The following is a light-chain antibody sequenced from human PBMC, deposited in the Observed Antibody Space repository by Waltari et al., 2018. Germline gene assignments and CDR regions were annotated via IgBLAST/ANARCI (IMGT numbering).Light chain of an antibody. V-gene: IGLV1-40*01. Sequence: QSVLTQPPSVSGAPGQRVTVSCTGTSSNIGAGYAVHWYQHLPGTAPKPLIYAHTTRPSGVPDRFSGAKSGTSASLAITGLQADDEADYYCQSYDTSLSGSNWVFGGGTKLTVL. J-gene: IGLJ3*02. CDR1: SSNIGAGYA. CDR3: QSYDTSLSGSNWV. CDR2: AHT.